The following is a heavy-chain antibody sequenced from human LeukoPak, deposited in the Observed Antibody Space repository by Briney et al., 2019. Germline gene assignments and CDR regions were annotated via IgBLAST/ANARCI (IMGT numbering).Heavy chain of an antibody. CDR2: ITGDGGRT. V-gene: IGHV3-64D*06. Sequence: HPGGSLRLSCSASGFTFSSCAMHWVRQAPGKGLECVSAITGDGGRTYYADSVKGRFTISRDNSKNTLYLQMNSLRAEDTAVYYCVKDPFYGGNPLYYFDYWGQGTLVTASS. D-gene: IGHD4-23*01. J-gene: IGHJ4*02. CDR1: GFTFSSCA. CDR3: VKDPFYGGNPLYYFDY.